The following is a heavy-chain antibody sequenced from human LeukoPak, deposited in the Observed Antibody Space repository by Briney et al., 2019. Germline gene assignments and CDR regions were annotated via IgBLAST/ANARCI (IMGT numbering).Heavy chain of an antibody. D-gene: IGHD6-13*01. CDR3: ARVYSSSWSNWFDP. Sequence: SETLSLTCTVSGGSISSYYWSWIRQPAGKGLEWIGRVYTSGSTNYNPSLKSRVTMSVDTSRNQFSLKLSSVTAADTAVYYCARVYSSSWSNWFDPWGPGTLVTVSS. CDR2: VYTSGST. V-gene: IGHV4-4*07. CDR1: GGSISSYY. J-gene: IGHJ5*02.